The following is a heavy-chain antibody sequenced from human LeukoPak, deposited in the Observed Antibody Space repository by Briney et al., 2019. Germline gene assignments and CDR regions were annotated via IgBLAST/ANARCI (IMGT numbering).Heavy chain of an antibody. CDR2: ISGSGGST. CDR1: GFTFSSYA. D-gene: IGHD3-10*01. V-gene: IGHV3-23*01. Sequence: GGSLRLSCAASGFTFSSYATSWVRQAPGKGLEWVSAISGSGGSTYYADSVKGRFTISRDNSKNTLYLQMNSLRAEDTAVYYCAKDRISYGSGRSPLDYWGQGTLVTVSS. J-gene: IGHJ4*02. CDR3: AKDRISYGSGRSPLDY.